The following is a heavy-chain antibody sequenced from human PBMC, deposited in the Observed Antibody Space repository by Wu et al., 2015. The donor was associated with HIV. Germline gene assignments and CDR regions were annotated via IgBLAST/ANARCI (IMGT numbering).Heavy chain of an antibody. CDR3: ARVTSSAGYYYYGMDV. CDR1: GDSFSSYA. D-gene: IGHD2-21*02. Sequence: VQLVQSGAEMKKPGSSVKLSCKASGDSFSSYAINWVRQAPGQGLEWMGGIIPLFGTANYAQKFQGSVTITADESASTAFMDLSSLSYDDTAVYYCARVTSSAGYYYYGMDVWGQGTTVTVSS. CDR2: IIPLFGTA. J-gene: IGHJ6*02. V-gene: IGHV1-69*12.